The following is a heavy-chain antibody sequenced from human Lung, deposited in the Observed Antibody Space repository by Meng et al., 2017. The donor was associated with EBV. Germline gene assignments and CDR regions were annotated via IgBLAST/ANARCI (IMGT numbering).Heavy chain of an antibody. CDR2: LNEDGAAT. J-gene: IGHJ4*01. D-gene: IGHD2-8*02. Sequence: EVQLVESXXALVQXVGSLRLSCAGSGFTFSNYGLAWVRQGPGKGLVWVSRLNEDGAATTYADSVKGRFTISRDNAKNTLYLHMNSLRADYTAVYYCSRDLVGSDDHWGHGTLVTVSS. CDR3: SRDLVGSDDH. V-gene: IGHV3-74*01. CDR1: GFTFSNYG.